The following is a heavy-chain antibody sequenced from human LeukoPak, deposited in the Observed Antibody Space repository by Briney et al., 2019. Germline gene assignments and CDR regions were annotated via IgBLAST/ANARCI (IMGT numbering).Heavy chain of an antibody. Sequence: PGESLKISCKASGYNFTTYWIGWVRQMPGKGLEWMGIIYPGDSDTRYSPSFQGQVTISADKSISTAYLQWSSLKASDTAMYYCARQNYDILTGYYIDYWGQGTLVTVSS. D-gene: IGHD3-9*01. J-gene: IGHJ4*02. CDR3: ARQNYDILTGYYIDY. CDR1: GYNFTTYW. CDR2: IYPGDSDT. V-gene: IGHV5-51*01.